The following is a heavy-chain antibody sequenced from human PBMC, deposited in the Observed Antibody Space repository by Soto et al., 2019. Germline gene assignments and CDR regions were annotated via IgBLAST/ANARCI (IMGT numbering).Heavy chain of an antibody. CDR3: ARVGTVTADFDY. CDR2: IYYSGGT. V-gene: IGHV4-31*03. J-gene: IGHJ4*02. D-gene: IGHD4-4*01. CDR1: CGSISSGGYY. Sequence: QVQLQESGPGLVKPSQTLSLTCTVSCGSISSGGYYWSWIRQHPGKGREWIGYIYYSGGTYYNPSLKSRVPISVGTSKNQFSLKLSSVTAADTAGYYCARVGTVTADFDYLGQGTLVTVSS.